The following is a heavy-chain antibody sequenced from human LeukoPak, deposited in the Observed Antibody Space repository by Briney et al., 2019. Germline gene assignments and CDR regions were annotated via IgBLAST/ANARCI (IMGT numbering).Heavy chain of an antibody. CDR3: VREEDFGVIDY. Sequence: GGSLRLSCAASGFTLSDYYMNWVRQAPGKGLEWVSCVSSSGSIMYYADSVKGRFTISGDNAKNSLYLQVNSLRAEDTAVYYCVREEDFGVIDYWGQGTLVTVSS. V-gene: IGHV3-11*04. CDR1: GFTLSDYY. CDR2: VSSSGSIM. D-gene: IGHD3-3*01. J-gene: IGHJ4*02.